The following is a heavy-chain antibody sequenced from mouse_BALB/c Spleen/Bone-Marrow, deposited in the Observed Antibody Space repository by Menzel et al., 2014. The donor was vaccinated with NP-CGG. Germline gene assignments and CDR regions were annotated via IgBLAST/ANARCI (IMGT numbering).Heavy chain of an antibody. CDR1: GFNIKDTY. J-gene: IGHJ3*01. Sequence: VQLQQSGAELVKPGASVKLSCTASGFNIKDTYMHWVKQRPEQGLEWTGRIDPANGITKYDPKSQGKATITADTSSNTAYLQLSSLTSEDTAVYYCAMYYYGSSLFAYWGQGTLVTVFA. CDR2: IDPANGIT. D-gene: IGHD1-1*01. CDR3: AMYYYGSSLFAY. V-gene: IGHV14-3*02.